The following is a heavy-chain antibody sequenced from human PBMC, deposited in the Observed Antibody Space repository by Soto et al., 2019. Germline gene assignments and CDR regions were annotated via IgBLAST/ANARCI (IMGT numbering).Heavy chain of an antibody. V-gene: IGHV4-39*01. D-gene: IGHD2-21*01. Sequence: PSGTLSLTCTVSGDSITNINKYWGWIRQPPGMGLEWIANIYYDGSTFYNPSLKSLVAMSIDTSKNQFSLNLTSVTATDTADYYVTAVVDPRPGPTDFVFRGPGTAVTVSS. CDR2: IYYDGST. J-gene: IGHJ4*02. CDR3: TAVVDPRPGPTDFVF. CDR1: GDSITNINKY.